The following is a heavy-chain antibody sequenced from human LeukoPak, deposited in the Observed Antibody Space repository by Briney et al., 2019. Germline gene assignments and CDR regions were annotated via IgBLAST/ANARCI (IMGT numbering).Heavy chain of an antibody. CDR3: ARVIPVQDDAFDI. CDR1: GGSFSGYY. Sequence: PSETLSLTCAVYGGSFSGYYWSWIRQPAGKGLEWIGRIYTSGSTNYNPSLKSRVTMSVDTSKNQFSLKLSSVTAADTAVYYCARVIPVQDDAFDIWGQGTMVTVSS. V-gene: IGHV4-59*10. J-gene: IGHJ3*02. CDR2: IYTSGST. D-gene: IGHD2-21*01.